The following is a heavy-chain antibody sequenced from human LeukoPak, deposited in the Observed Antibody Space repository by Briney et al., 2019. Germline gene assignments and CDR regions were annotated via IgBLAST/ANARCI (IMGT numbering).Heavy chain of an antibody. CDR2: IKSQNAGGTA. Sequence: KPGGSLRLSCVASGFTFSTAWMAWVRQAPGKGLEWVARIKSQNAGGTADYAAPVKGRFTISRNDSKNTLFLQMNSLKTEDTAVYYCTKTFYSDSTFDYWGQGTLVTVSS. CDR1: GFTFSTAW. CDR3: TKTFYSDSTFDY. J-gene: IGHJ4*02. V-gene: IGHV3-15*01. D-gene: IGHD4-11*01.